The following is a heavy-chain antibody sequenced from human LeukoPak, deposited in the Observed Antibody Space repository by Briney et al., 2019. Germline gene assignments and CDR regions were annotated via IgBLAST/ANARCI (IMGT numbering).Heavy chain of an antibody. V-gene: IGHV1-18*01. Sequence: ASVKVSCKASGYTFTSYGISWVRQAPGQGLEWMGWISAYNGNTNYAQKLQGRVTMTTDTSTSTAYMELSSLRSEDTAVYYCARDNSVEDTAWWFDPWGQGTLSPSPQ. CDR3: ARDNSVEDTAWWFDP. CDR2: ISAYNGNT. CDR1: GYTFTSYG. D-gene: IGHD4-23*01. J-gene: IGHJ5*02.